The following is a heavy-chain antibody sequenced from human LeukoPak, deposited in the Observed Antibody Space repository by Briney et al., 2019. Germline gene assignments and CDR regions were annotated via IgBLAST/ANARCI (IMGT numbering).Heavy chain of an antibody. D-gene: IGHD6-25*01. V-gene: IGHV1-69*05. CDR3: ASGGRGGYDY. CDR1: GGTFSSYA. J-gene: IGHJ4*02. Sequence: ASVKVSCKASGGTFSSYAISWVRQAPGQGLEWMGRIIPIFGTANYAQKFQGRVTITTDESTSTAYMELSSLRSEDTAVYYCASGGRGGYDYWGQGTLVTDSS. CDR2: IIPIFGTA.